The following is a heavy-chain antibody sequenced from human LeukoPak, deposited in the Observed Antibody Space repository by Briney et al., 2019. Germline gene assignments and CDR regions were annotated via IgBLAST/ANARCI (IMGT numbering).Heavy chain of an antibody. CDR3: ARDGPIVVVPAAIRYYYYKDV. D-gene: IGHD2-2*02. CDR2: IIPIFGTA. V-gene: IGHV1-69*13. Sequence: SVKVSCKASGGTFSSHAISWVRQAAGQGLEWMGGIIPIFGTANYAQKFQGRVTITADESTSTAYMELSSLRSEDTAVYYCARDGPIVVVPAAIRYYYYKDVWGKGTTVTVSS. J-gene: IGHJ6*03. CDR1: GGTFSSHA.